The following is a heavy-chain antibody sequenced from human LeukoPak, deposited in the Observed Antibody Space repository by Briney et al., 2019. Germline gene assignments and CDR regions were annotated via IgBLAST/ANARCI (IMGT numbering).Heavy chain of an antibody. CDR2: IYYSGST. CDR3: AGSGSYYYYGMDV. D-gene: IGHD1-26*01. V-gene: IGHV4-59*11. CDR1: GGSISSQY. J-gene: IGHJ6*02. Sequence: NTSETLSLTCTVSGGSISSQYWSWIPQPPGKGLEWIADIYYSGSTSYNPSLKSRVTISVDKSKNQFSLKLSSVTAADTAVYYCAGSGSYYYYGMDVWGQGTTVTVSS.